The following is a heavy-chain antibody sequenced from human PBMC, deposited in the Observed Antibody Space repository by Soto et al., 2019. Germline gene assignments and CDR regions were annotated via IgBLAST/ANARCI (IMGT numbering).Heavy chain of an antibody. Sequence: QVQLVESGGGVVQPGRSLRLSCAASGFTFSNYAMHWVRQAPGKGLEWVAAILSDEINKYSADSVKGRFTTSRDNSKNPLYLQMTSLSPEATAVYYCAIIATSGGGEAFEIWGQGTMVTVSS. CDR2: ILSDEINK. CDR1: GFTFSNYA. CDR3: AIIATSGGGEAFEI. D-gene: IGHD6-13*01. J-gene: IGHJ3*02. V-gene: IGHV3-30-3*01.